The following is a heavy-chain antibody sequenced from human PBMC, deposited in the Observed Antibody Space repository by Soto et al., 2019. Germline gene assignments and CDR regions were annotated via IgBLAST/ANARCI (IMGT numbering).Heavy chain of an antibody. V-gene: IGHV1-3*01. Sequence: ASVKVSCKASGYTFTSYAMHWVRQAPGQRLEWMGWINAGNGNTKYSQKFQGRVTITRDPSASTAYMELSSLRSEDTAVYYCARDRAVVRGVISHYYYYGMDVWGQGTTVTVS. CDR3: ARDRAVVRGVISHYYYYGMDV. J-gene: IGHJ6*02. CDR2: INAGNGNT. D-gene: IGHD3-10*01. CDR1: GYTFTSYA.